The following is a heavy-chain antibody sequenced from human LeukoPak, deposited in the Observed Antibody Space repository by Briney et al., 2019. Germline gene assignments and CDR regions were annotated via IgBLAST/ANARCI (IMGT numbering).Heavy chain of an antibody. J-gene: IGHJ6*02. CDR3: ARTRCDFWSGYEDHYYYYGMDV. CDR1: GGTFSSYA. Sequence: SVKVSCKASGGTFSSYAISWVRQAPGQGLEWMGGIIPIFGTANYAQKFQGRVTITADESTSTAYMELSSLRSEDTAVYYCARTRCDFWSGYEDHYYYYGMDVWGQGTTVTVSS. CDR2: IIPIFGTA. V-gene: IGHV1-69*13. D-gene: IGHD3-3*01.